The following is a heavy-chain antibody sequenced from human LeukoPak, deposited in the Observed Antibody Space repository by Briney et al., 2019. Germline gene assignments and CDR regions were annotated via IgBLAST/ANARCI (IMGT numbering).Heavy chain of an antibody. Sequence: PSETLSLTYTVSGGSISSGDYYWSWIRQPPGKGLEWIGYIYYSGSTYYNPSLKSRVTISVDTSKNQFSLKLSSVTAADTAVYYCARLSEAAAGYLDYWGQGTLVTVSS. D-gene: IGHD6-13*01. CDR3: ARLSEAAAGYLDY. V-gene: IGHV4-30-4*01. CDR1: GGSISSGDYY. CDR2: IYYSGST. J-gene: IGHJ4*02.